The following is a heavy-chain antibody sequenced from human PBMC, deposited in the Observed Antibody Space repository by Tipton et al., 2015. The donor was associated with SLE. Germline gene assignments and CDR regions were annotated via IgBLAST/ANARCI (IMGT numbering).Heavy chain of an antibody. CDR1: GGSFSGYY. V-gene: IGHV4-34*01. CDR2: INHSGST. CDR3: ARVYGDYVGY. J-gene: IGHJ4*02. D-gene: IGHD4-17*01. Sequence: TLSLTCAVYGGSFSGYYWSWIRQPPGKGLEWIGEINHSGSTNYNPFLKSRVTISVDTSKNQFSLKLSSVTAADTAVYYCARVYGDYVGYWGQGTLVTVSS.